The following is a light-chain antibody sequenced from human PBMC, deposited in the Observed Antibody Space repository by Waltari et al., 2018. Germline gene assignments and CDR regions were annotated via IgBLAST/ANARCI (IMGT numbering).Light chain of an antibody. V-gene: IGLV2-14*03. CDR2: GVT. CDR1: SSDVGGYNH. J-gene: IGLJ2*01. CDR3: SSYTTSDTLI. Sequence: QSALTQPASVSGSPGQSLTISCTGTSSDVGGYNHVSWYQQHPGGAPRLLIYGVTSRPSGVSIRFPGSKSGNTASLTISGLQPEDEAYYYCSSYTTSDTLIFAGGTKLTVL.